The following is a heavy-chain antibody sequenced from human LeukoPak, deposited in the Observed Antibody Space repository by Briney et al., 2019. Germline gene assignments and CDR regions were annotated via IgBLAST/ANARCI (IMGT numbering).Heavy chain of an antibody. V-gene: IGHV4-61*05. CDR2: IYYSGST. J-gene: IGHJ4*02. D-gene: IGHD6-19*01. Sequence: SSETLSFTCTVSGGSISSSSYYWGWIRQPPGKGLEWIGYIYYSGSTNYNPSLKSRVTISVDTSKNLFSLKLSSVTAAGTAVYYCARSTVAGELGRVFDYWGQGTLVTVSS. CDR3: ARSTVAGELGRVFDY. CDR1: GGSISSSSYY.